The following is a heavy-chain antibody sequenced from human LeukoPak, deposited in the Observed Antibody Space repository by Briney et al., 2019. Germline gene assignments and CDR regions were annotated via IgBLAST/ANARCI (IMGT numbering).Heavy chain of an antibody. CDR2: ISADNSNT. Sequence: ASVKVSCKASGYTFTTYDINWARQAPGQGLEWMGWISADNSNTNYAQKLQGRVTMTTDTSTSTAYMELRSLRSDDTAVYYCARDLLYYDSSGYFSFDYWGQGTLVIVSS. D-gene: IGHD3-22*01. CDR3: ARDLLYYDSSGYFSFDY. CDR1: GYTFTTYD. V-gene: IGHV1-18*01. J-gene: IGHJ4*02.